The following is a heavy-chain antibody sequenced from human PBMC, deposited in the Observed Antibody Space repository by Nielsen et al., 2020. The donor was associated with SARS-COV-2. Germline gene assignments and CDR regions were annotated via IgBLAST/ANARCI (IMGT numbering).Heavy chain of an antibody. V-gene: IGHV3-11*05. J-gene: IGHJ6*02. D-gene: IGHD3-10*01. Sequence: GESLKISCAGSGFRLGDYFMTWVRQAPGQGLGWLSTITSTGSQTKYADSVKGRFTISRDNVKNSLYLQIHSLRAEDTAVYFCARGGLVDVWGQGTTVTVS. CDR2: ITSTGSQT. CDR3: ARGGLVDV. CDR1: GFRLGDYF.